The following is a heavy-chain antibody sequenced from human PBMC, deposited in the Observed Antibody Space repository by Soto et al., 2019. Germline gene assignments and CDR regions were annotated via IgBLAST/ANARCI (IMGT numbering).Heavy chain of an antibody. Sequence: EVQLVESGGGLVQPGGSLRLSCVVSGFTFNTYWMTWVRQAPGKGLEWVANIKDDGSEKYYVDSVKGRFTISRDNAKNSLFLQMDSLRVEDTAVYYCAREGISGTIDYWGQGALVTVSS. CDR1: GFTFNTYW. CDR2: IKDDGSEK. J-gene: IGHJ4*02. CDR3: AREGISGTIDY. D-gene: IGHD1-20*01. V-gene: IGHV3-7*03.